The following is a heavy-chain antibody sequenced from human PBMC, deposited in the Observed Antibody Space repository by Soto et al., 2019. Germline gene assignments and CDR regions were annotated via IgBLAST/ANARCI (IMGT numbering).Heavy chain of an antibody. D-gene: IGHD2-21*01. J-gene: IGHJ6*03. CDR1: GGSLSDYV. V-gene: IGHV4-34*01. CDR2: INHLGSI. CDR3: ARGGISHWAYFYYMDV. Sequence: SETLSLSCVVSGGSLSDYVWSWIRQPPGMALEWIGEINHLGSINYNPSLKSRVTMSVDTSKNQFSLTLNSVTAADTATYYCARGGISHWAYFYYMDVWDRGTTVTVSS.